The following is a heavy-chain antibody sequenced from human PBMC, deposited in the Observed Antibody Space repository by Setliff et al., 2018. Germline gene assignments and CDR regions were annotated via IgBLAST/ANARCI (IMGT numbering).Heavy chain of an antibody. Sequence: PSETLSLTCTVSGDSISSGSYYWTWIRQPAGKGLEWIGHFHTGGSTNYNRSLRSRVTISVDTSKNQVSLKLSSVTAADTAVYYCARVRPPLRFLNWFDPWGQGTLVTVSS. D-gene: IGHD3-3*01. CDR3: ARVRPPLRFLNWFDP. V-gene: IGHV4-61*09. CDR2: FHTGGST. CDR1: GDSISSGSYY. J-gene: IGHJ5*02.